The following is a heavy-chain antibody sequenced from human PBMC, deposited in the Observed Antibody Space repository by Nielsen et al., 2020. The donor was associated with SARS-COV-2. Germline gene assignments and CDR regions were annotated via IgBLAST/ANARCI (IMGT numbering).Heavy chain of an antibody. CDR2: ISGYSTFI. CDR1: GFTFSGYS. J-gene: IGHJ4*02. CDR3: ASLDYGDDEDY. V-gene: IGHV3-21*01. D-gene: IGHD4/OR15-4a*01. Sequence: GESLKISCAASGFTFSGYSMNWVRQAPGKGLEWVSSISGYSTFIKYADSVRGRFTISRDNAKKSLYPQMNSLRAEDTAVYYCASLDYGDDEDYWGQGTLVTVSS.